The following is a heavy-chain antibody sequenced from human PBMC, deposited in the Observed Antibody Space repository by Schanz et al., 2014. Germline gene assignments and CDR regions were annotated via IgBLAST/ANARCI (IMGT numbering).Heavy chain of an antibody. V-gene: IGHV1-18*01. CDR1: GYTFTSHG. D-gene: IGHD6-6*01. CDR3: ARDQSPYTNSSDVRYFAY. Sequence: QVQLVQSGAEVKKPGASVKVSCKASGYTFTSHGISWVRQAPGQGLEWMGWINVGNGNMKYSQKFQGRVTITRDTSASTAYMELTSLRSEDTAVYFCARDQSPYTNSSDVRYFAYWGQGSLVTVSS. CDR2: INVGNGNM. J-gene: IGHJ4*02.